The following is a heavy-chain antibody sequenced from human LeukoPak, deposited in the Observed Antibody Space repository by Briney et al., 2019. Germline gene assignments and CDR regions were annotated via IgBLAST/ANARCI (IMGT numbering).Heavy chain of an antibody. D-gene: IGHD3-3*01. CDR3: ARAGYYDFWSGYFYMDV. Sequence: ASETLSLTCTVSGGSISGYYWSWIRQPPGKGLEWIGYIYYSGSTNYNPSLKSRVTISVDTSKNQFSLKLSSVTAADTAVYYCARAGYYDFWSGYFYMDVWGKGTTVTVSS. CDR2: IYYSGST. J-gene: IGHJ6*03. CDR1: GGSISGYY. V-gene: IGHV4-59*12.